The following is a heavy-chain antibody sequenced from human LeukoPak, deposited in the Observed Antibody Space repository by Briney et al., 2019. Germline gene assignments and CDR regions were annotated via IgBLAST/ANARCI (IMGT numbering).Heavy chain of an antibody. D-gene: IGHD2-15*01. CDR1: GYTFTSYD. Sequence: ASVKVSCKASGYTFTSYDINWVRQATGQGLEWMGWMNPNSGNTGYAQKFQGRVTMTRDMSTSTVYMELSSLRSEDTAVYYCARDRYCSGGSCYGGGFDYWGQGTLVTVSS. CDR3: ARDRYCSGGSCYGGGFDY. CDR2: MNPNSGNT. V-gene: IGHV1-8*02. J-gene: IGHJ4*02.